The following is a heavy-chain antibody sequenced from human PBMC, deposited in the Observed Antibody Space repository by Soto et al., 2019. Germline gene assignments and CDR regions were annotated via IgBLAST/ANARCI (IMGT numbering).Heavy chain of an antibody. CDR1: GGSISSSSYY. Sequence: SETLSLTCTVSGGSISSSSYYWGWIRQPPGKGLEWIGSIYYSGSTYYNPSLKSRVTISVDTSKNQSSLKLSSVTAADTAVYYCARGSDYCSSTSCYEDSYYYYYGMDVWGQGTTVTVSS. CDR2: IYYSGST. V-gene: IGHV4-39*07. D-gene: IGHD2-2*01. J-gene: IGHJ6*02. CDR3: ARGSDYCSSTSCYEDSYYYYYGMDV.